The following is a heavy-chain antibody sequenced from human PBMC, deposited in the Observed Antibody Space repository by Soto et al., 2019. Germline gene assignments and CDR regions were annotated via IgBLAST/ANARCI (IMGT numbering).Heavy chain of an antibody. CDR2: IYWDDAK. CDR1: GFSLTTTGVG. V-gene: IGHV2-5*02. CDR3: AHISKDDRYRTIYGMDV. J-gene: IGHJ6*02. Sequence: QITLKESGPALVKPTQTLTLTCTFSGFSLTTTGVGVAWIRQPPGEALEWLALIYWDDAKRYTPSLRSRLTITKDTSKKQVVLEVINIDPVDTATYYCAHISKDDRYRTIYGMDVWGPGATVTVSS. D-gene: IGHD3-16*02.